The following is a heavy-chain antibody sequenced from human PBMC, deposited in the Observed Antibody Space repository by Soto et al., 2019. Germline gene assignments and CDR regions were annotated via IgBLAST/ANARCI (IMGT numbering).Heavy chain of an antibody. J-gene: IGHJ6*02. CDR2: ISYDGSNK. CDR3: AKGITMVRGVERPLGYYGMDV. V-gene: IGHV3-30*18. CDR1: GFTFSSYG. Sequence: GGSLRLSCAASGFTFSSYGMHWVRQAPGKGLEWVAVISYDGSNKYYADSVKGRFTISRDNSKNTLYLQMNSLRAEDTAVYYCAKGITMVRGVERPLGYYGMDVWGQGTTVTVSS. D-gene: IGHD3-10*01.